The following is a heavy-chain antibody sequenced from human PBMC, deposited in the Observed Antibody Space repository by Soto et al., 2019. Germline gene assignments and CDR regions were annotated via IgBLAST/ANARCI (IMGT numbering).Heavy chain of an antibody. D-gene: IGHD1-7*01. CDR2: LYSGGST. V-gene: IGHV3-66*01. CDR1: GFTVSSNY. Sequence: EVQLVESGGGLVQPGGSLRLSCAASGFTVSSNYMSWVRQAPGKGLECVSVLYSGGSTYYADSVKGRFTISRDSSKNTLYLHMNSLSAEDTAVYYCAREPRNRIAGSTTSVDYWGQGTLVTVSS. J-gene: IGHJ4*02. CDR3: AREPRNRIAGSTTSVDY.